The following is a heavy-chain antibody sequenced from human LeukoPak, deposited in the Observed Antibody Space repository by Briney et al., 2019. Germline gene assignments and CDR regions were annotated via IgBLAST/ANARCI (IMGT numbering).Heavy chain of an antibody. CDR2: ITWNSGSI. CDR3: AKSRSGGNYGDFDY. V-gene: IGHV3-9*01. D-gene: IGHD1-7*01. CDR1: GFTFDDYA. J-gene: IGHJ4*02. Sequence: GRSLRLSCAASGFTFDDYAMHWVRQAPGKGXXXXXGITWNSGSIDYADSVKGRFTISRDNAKNSLYLQMNSLRAEDTALYYCAKSRSGGNYGDFDYWGQGTLVTVSS.